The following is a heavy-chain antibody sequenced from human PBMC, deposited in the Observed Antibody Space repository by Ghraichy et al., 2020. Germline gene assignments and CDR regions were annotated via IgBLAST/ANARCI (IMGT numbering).Heavy chain of an antibody. CDR3: AGRGRRFDY. D-gene: IGHD3-10*01. CDR1: RGSVAGGSYF. V-gene: IGHV4-61*01. J-gene: IGHJ4*02. Sequence: SETLSLTCTVSRGSVAGGSYFWSWIRQPPGKGLEWIGYIFTGGNSNYNPSLKSRVTISVDTSKNQFSLNLTSVTAADKAVYYCAGRGRRFDYWGQGTLVTVSS. CDR2: IFTGGNS.